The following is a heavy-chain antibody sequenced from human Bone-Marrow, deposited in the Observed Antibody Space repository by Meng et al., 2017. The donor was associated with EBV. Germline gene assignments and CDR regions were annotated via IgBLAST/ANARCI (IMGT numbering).Heavy chain of an antibody. V-gene: IGHV1-18*01. CDR1: GYTFTSNG. D-gene: IGHD3-22*01. CDR3: ARDPSTYYYDSSGYFY. CDR2: ISAYNGNT. Sequence: VELVQSGPEVKKPGASVKVSCKASGYTFTSNGISWVRQAPGQGLEWMGWISAYNGNTNYAQKLQGRVTMTTDTSTSTAYMELRSLRSDDTAVYYCARDPSTYYYDSSGYFYWGQGTLVTVSS. J-gene: IGHJ4*02.